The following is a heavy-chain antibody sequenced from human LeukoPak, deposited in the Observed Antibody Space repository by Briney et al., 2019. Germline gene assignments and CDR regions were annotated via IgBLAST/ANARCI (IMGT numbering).Heavy chain of an antibody. J-gene: IGHJ3*02. CDR1: GYTFTGYY. CDR3: AMMYGSGEAFDI. V-gene: IGHV1-2*02. CDR2: INPNSGGT. D-gene: IGHD3-10*01. Sequence: GASVKVSCKASGYTFTGYYMHWVRQAPGQGLEWMGWINPNSGGTNYAQKFQGRVTMTRDTSISTAYMELSRLRSEDTAVYYCAMMYGSGEAFDIWGQGTMVTVSS.